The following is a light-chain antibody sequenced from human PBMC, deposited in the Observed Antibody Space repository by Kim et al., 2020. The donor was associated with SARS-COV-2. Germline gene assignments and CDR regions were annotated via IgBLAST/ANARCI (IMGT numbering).Light chain of an antibody. Sequence: SSELTQDPAVSVALGQTVRITCQGDSLRSYYASWYQQKPGQAPVLVIYGKNNRPSGIPDRFSGSSSGNTASLTITGPQAEDEADYYCNSRDSSGNNWVFG. CDR2: GKN. CDR3: NSRDSSGNNWV. J-gene: IGLJ3*02. CDR1: SLRSYY. V-gene: IGLV3-19*01.